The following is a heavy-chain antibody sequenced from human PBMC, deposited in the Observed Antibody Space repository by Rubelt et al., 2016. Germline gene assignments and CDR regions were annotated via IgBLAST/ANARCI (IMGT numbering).Heavy chain of an antibody. CDR1: GFTFSSYW. CDR2: ISGSGGST. CDR3: ATEGLRPSYYGMDI. J-gene: IGHJ6*02. V-gene: IGHV3-23*01. D-gene: IGHD4-17*01. Sequence: GSLRLSCAASGFTFSSYWMSWVRQAPGKGLEWVSAISGSGGSTYYADSVKGRFTISRDNSKNTLYLQMNSLRAEDTAVYYCATEGLRPSYYGMDIWGQGTTVTVSS.